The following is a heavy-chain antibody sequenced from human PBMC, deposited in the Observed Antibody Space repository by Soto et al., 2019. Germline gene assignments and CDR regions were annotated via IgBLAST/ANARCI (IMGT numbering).Heavy chain of an antibody. CDR2: IIPILGIA. J-gene: IGHJ6*03. CDR1: GGTFSSYT. Sequence: SVKVSCKASGGTFSSYTISWVRQAPGQGLEWMGRIIPILGIANYAQKFQGRVTITADKSTSTAYMELSSLRSEDTAVYYCARDNTTVTTRTYYYYYYMDVWGKGTTVTVSS. CDR3: ARDNTTVTTRTYYYYYYMDV. D-gene: IGHD4-17*01. V-gene: IGHV1-69*04.